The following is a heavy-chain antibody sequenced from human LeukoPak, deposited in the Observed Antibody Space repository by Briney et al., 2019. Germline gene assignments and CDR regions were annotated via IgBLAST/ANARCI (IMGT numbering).Heavy chain of an antibody. J-gene: IGHJ6*02. Sequence: GRSLRLSCAASGFTFSSYGMHWVRQAPGKGLEWVAVIWYDGSNKYYADSVKGRFTISGDNSKNTLYLQMNSLRAEDTAVYYCARDMGIAAPYYYYYYGMDVWGQGTTVTVSS. CDR3: ARDMGIAAPYYYYYYGMDV. V-gene: IGHV3-33*01. CDR2: IWYDGSNK. D-gene: IGHD6-25*01. CDR1: GFTFSSYG.